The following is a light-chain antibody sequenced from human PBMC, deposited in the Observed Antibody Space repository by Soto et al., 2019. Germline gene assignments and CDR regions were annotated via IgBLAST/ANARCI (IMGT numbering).Light chain of an antibody. CDR3: QSYASSLSGLWV. J-gene: IGLJ3*02. Sequence: QSVLTQPPSVSGAPGQRVTISCTGSSSNIGAGYDVHWYQQLPGAAPKLLIYGNNNRPSGVPDRFSGSKSGTSASLAITGLQAEDEADYYCQSYASSLSGLWVFGGGTKVTVL. CDR1: SSNIGAGYD. V-gene: IGLV1-40*01. CDR2: GNN.